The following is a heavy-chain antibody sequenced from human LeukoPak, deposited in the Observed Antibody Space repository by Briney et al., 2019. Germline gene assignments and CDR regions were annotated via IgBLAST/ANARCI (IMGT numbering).Heavy chain of an antibody. V-gene: IGHV3-23*01. CDR2: ISKSGDST. CDR3: ANAAPFPGTYDAFEI. J-gene: IGHJ3*02. D-gene: IGHD1-26*01. CDR1: GFTFSNYG. Sequence: GGSLRLSCAASGFTFSNYGMSWVRQVPGKGLEWVSGISKSGDSTSHADSVKGRFTISRVNSKNSLYLQMNSLRAEDTAVYYCANAAPFPGTYDAFEIWGQGRMVIVSS.